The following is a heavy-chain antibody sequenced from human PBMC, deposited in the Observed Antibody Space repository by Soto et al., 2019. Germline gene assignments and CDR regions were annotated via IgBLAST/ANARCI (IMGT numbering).Heavy chain of an antibody. CDR2: INPNSGGT. CDR3: ARIMSDDFWSGYYTPGYFDY. D-gene: IGHD3-3*01. V-gene: IGHV1-2*02. CDR1: GYTFTGYY. J-gene: IGHJ4*02. Sequence: GASVKVSCKASGYTFTGYYMHWVRQAPGQGLEWMGWINPNSGGTNYAQKFQGRVTMTRDTSISTAYMELSRLRSDDTAVYYCARIMSDDFWSGYYTPGYFDYWGQVPLVTVSS.